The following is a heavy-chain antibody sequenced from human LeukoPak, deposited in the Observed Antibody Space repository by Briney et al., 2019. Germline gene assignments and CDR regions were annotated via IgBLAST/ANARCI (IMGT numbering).Heavy chain of an antibody. Sequence: ASVKVSCKASGYTFTGYYMHCVRQAPGQGLEWMGWINPNSGGTNYAQKFQGRVTMTRDTSISTAYMELSRLRSDDTAVYYCASLVSGGYCSGGSCYSDDYWGQGTLVTVSS. CDR2: INPNSGGT. D-gene: IGHD2-15*01. V-gene: IGHV1-2*02. CDR1: GYTFTGYY. CDR3: ASLVSGGYCSGGSCYSDDY. J-gene: IGHJ4*02.